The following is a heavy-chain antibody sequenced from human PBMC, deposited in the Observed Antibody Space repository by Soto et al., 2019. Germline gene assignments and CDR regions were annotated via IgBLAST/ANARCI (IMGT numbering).Heavy chain of an antibody. J-gene: IGHJ5*02. CDR3: PNRGHSTSWYWFDP. V-gene: IGHV3-23*01. Sequence: EVQLLESGGGLVQPGGSLRLSCAASAFTFTNDAMSWVRQAPGKGLEWVSSISGSGGSTYYADAVQGRFTSSRDNSNNALYLQMDSLRAEDTAVYFCPNRGHSTSWYWFDPWGQATKVTVSP. CDR1: AFTFTNDA. D-gene: IGHD6-13*01. CDR2: ISGSGGST.